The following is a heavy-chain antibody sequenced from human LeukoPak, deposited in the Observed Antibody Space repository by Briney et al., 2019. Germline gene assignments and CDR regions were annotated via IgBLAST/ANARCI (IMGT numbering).Heavy chain of an antibody. Sequence: ASVKVSCKATSRISWVRQAPGQGLEWMGWIGTYGGDTYYAQKFQGRITVTTDTSTSTVYMELRNLRSDDTAVYYCARDLWNFYDDSGYNRDFDSWGQGTLVTVST. CDR3: ARDLWNFYDDSGYNRDFDS. J-gene: IGHJ5*01. CDR1: TSR. CDR2: IGTYGGDT. V-gene: IGHV1-18*01. D-gene: IGHD3-22*01.